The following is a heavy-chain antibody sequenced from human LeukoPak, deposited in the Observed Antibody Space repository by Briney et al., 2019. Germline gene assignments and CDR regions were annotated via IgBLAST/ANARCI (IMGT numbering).Heavy chain of an antibody. CDR3: ARDNTGRLVGATGDWFDP. V-gene: IGHV4-59*11. D-gene: IGHD1-26*01. J-gene: IGHJ5*02. CDR1: GGSISSHY. Sequence: SETLSLTCTVSGGSISSHYWSWIRQPPGKGLEWIGYIYYSGGTNHNPSLKSRVTISVDTSKNQFSLKLSSVTAADTAVYYCARDNTGRLVGATGDWFDPWGQGTLVTVSS. CDR2: IYYSGGT.